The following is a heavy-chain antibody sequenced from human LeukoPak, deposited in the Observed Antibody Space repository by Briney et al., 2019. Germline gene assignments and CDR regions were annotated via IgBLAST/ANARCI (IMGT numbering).Heavy chain of an antibody. CDR2: ISYDGSNK. J-gene: IGHJ4*02. Sequence: GGSLRLSCAASGFTFSSYAMHWVRQAPGKGLEWVAVISYDGSNKYYADSVKGRLTISRDNSKNTLYLQMNSLRAEDTAVYYCARPQSFLEWLFDYWGQGTLVTVSS. V-gene: IGHV3-30-3*01. CDR1: GFTFSSYA. D-gene: IGHD3-3*01. CDR3: ARPQSFLEWLFDY.